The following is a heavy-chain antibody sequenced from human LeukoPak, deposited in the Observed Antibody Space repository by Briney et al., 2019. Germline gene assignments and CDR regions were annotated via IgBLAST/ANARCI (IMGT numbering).Heavy chain of an antibody. V-gene: IGHV3-43*02. CDR3: AKGSSWFDY. Sequence: GGSLRLSCAASGFTFDDYAMHWVRQGPGKGLEWVSAISGDGASTYYADSVKGRFTISRDNSKNSLYLQINSLRTEDTALYYCAKGSSWFDYWGQGTLVTVSS. D-gene: IGHD6-13*01. J-gene: IGHJ4*02. CDR1: GFTFDDYA. CDR2: ISGDGAST.